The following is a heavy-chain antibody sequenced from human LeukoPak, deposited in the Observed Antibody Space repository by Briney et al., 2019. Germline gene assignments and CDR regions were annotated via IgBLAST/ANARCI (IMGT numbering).Heavy chain of an antibody. CDR2: IYYSGST. D-gene: IGHD2-15*01. Sequence: SETLSLTCTVSGGSISSYYWSWIRQPPGKGLEWIGYIYYSGSTNYNPSLKSRVTMSVDTSKNQFSLKLSSVTAADTAVYYCAREGGSYDYYYYYYYMDVWGKGTTVTISS. CDR1: GGSISSYY. V-gene: IGHV4-59*12. J-gene: IGHJ6*03. CDR3: AREGGSYDYYYYYYYMDV.